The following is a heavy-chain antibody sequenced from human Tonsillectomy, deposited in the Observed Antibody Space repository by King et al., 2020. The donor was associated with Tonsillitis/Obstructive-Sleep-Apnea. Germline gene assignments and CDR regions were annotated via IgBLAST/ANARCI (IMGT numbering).Heavy chain of an antibody. J-gene: IGHJ5*02. D-gene: IGHD3-10*01. CDR1: GGSFSGYY. V-gene: IGHV4-34*01. CDR3: ARRGFRGGWFDP. Sequence: VQLPQWGAGLLKPSETLSLTCAVYGGSFSGYYWSWIRQPPGKGLEWIGEINHSGSTNYNPSLKSRVTISVDTSKNQFSLKLSSVTAADTAVYYCARRGFRGGWFDPWGQGTLVTVSS. CDR2: INHSGST.